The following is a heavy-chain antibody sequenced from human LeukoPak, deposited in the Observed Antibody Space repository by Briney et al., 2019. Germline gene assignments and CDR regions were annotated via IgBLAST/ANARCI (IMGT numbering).Heavy chain of an antibody. V-gene: IGHV3-64D*06. CDR3: VKGIVVVTARAFDY. J-gene: IGHJ4*02. CDR1: GFTFSSYA. D-gene: IGHD2-21*02. CDR2: ISSNGGST. Sequence: GGSLRLSCSASGFTFSSYAMHWVRQAPGKGLEYVSAISSNGGSTYYADSVKGRFTISRDNSKNTLYLQMSSLRPEDSAVYYCVKGIVVVTARAFDYWGQGTLVTVSS.